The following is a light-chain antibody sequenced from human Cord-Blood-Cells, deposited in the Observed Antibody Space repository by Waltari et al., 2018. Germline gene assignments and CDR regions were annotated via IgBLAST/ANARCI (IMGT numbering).Light chain of an antibody. J-gene: IGLJ3*02. V-gene: IGLV2-23*01. CDR1: SSDVGSYNL. Sequence: QSALTQPASVSGSPGQSITISCTGTSSDVGSYNLVPWYQQHPGKAPKLMIYEGSKRPSGVSNRFSGSKSGNTASLTISGLQAEDEADYYCCSYAGSSVFGGGTKLTVL. CDR3: CSYAGSSV. CDR2: EGS.